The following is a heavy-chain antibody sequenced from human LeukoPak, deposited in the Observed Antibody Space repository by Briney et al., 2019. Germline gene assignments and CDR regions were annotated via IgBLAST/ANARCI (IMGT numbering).Heavy chain of an antibody. CDR2: ISGSGGST. J-gene: IGHJ4*02. D-gene: IGHD3-10*01. V-gene: IGHV3-23*01. CDR1: GFTFSSYG. Sequence: GGSLRLSCAASGFTFSSYGMSWVRQAPGKGLEWVSAISGSGGSTYYADSVKGRFTISRDNFKNTLYLQMNSLRAEHTAVYYCAGRGSGSYFDYWGQGTLVTVSS. CDR3: AGRGSGSYFDY.